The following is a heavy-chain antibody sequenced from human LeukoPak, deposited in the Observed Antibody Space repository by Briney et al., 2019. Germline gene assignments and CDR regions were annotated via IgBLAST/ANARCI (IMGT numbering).Heavy chain of an antibody. CDR3: AAMEWRIYAFDI. D-gene: IGHD3-3*01. CDR2: ISGDGGST. V-gene: IGHV3-43*02. CDR1: GFTFDDYA. Sequence: AGGSLRLSCAASGFTFDDYAMHWVRQAPGKGLEWVSLISGDGGSTYYADSVKGRFTISRDNSKNSLYLQMNSLRTEDTALYYCAAMEWRIYAFDIWGQGTMVTVSS. J-gene: IGHJ3*02.